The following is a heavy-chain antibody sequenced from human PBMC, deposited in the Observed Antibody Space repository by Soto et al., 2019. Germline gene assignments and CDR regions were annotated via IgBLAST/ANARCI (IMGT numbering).Heavy chain of an antibody. V-gene: IGHV4-30-4*01. J-gene: IGHJ4*02. D-gene: IGHD6-6*01. CDR2: ISYSGRT. CDR3: ARDRSNSPDYFDF. Sequence: QVQLQESGPGLVKPSQTLSLTCTVSGGSIDNYEYYWTWIRQPPGKGLEWVGYISYSGRTNYKPSRNSRITISLDTSKNQFSLRLTSVSAADTAMYYCARDRSNSPDYFDFWGQGTVVTVSS. CDR1: GGSIDNYEYY.